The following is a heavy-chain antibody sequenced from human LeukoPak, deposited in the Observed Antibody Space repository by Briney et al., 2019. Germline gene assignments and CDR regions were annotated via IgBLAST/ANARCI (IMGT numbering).Heavy chain of an antibody. J-gene: IGHJ3*02. CDR2: IYTTGSI. CDR3: ARHVAAAGPYPYAFGI. D-gene: IGHD6-13*01. Sequence: PSETLSLTCTVSGVSLNSGSYYWSWIRQPAGTGLEWIGHIYTTGSISHNPSLKSRVTISLDTSKNQFSLRLRSVTAADTAVYYCARHVAAAGPYPYAFGIWGQGTVVTVSS. V-gene: IGHV4-61*09. CDR1: GVSLNSGSYY.